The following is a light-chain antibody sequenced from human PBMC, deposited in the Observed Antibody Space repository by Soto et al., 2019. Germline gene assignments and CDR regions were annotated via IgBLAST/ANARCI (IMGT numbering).Light chain of an antibody. CDR1: QSVSSNY. Sequence: VVLTQSPGTLSLSPGEYATLSCRASQSVSSNYLAWYQQKPGQAPRLVIYGASSRATGIPDRFSGSGSGTNSNLTIRRLEPEDFAVYYCQQYGSSPLTFGGGTKVEI. CDR2: GAS. V-gene: IGKV3-20*01. CDR3: QQYGSSPLT. J-gene: IGKJ4*01.